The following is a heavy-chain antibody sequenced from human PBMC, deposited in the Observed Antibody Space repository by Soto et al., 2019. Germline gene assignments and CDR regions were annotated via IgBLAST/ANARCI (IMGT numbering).Heavy chain of an antibody. CDR2: IWYDGSNK. V-gene: IGHV3-33*01. Sequence: QVQLVESGGGVVQPGRSLRLSCAASGFTFSSYGMHWVRQAPGKGLEWVAAIWYDGSNKYYADSVKGRFTISRDNSKNALYVQMNSLRAEDTAVYYCARFLDVDGAGYYYYCGMDVCGQGTTVTVSS. J-gene: IGHJ6*02. D-gene: IGHD3-3*01. CDR3: ARFLDVDGAGYYYYCGMDV. CDR1: GFTFSSYG.